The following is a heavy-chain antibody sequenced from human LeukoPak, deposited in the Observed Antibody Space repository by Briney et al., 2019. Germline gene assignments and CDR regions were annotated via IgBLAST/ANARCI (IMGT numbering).Heavy chain of an antibody. V-gene: IGHV3-23*01. CDR1: GFTFSSYA. CDR2: ISCCSGST. D-gene: IGHD3-3*02. Sequence: GGSLRLSCAASGFTFSSYAMSWVRQAPGKGLEWVSTISCCSGSTYYADSVKGRFTISRDSSKDTLYLQMNSLRVEDTAVYYCAKDSKMDYWGQGTLVTVSS. CDR3: AKDSKMDY. J-gene: IGHJ4*02.